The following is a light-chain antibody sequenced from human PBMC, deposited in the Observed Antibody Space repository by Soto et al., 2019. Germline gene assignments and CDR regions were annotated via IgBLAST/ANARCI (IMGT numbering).Light chain of an antibody. CDR3: SSYAGSNNLV. CDR1: SSDVGGYNY. CDR2: EVS. V-gene: IGLV2-8*01. J-gene: IGLJ2*01. Sequence: QSVLTQPPSASGSPGQSVTISCTGTSSDVGGYNYVSWYQQPPGKAPKLMIYEVSKRPSGVPDRFSGSRSGNTASLTVSGLQAEDEADYYCSSYAGSNNLVFGGVTKLTVL.